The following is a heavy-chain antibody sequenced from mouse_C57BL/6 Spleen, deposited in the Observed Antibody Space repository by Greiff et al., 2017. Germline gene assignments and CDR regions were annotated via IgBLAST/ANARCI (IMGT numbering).Heavy chain of an antibody. CDR1: GFNIKDYY. CDR2: IDPEDGDT. V-gene: IGHV14-1*01. J-gene: IGHJ3*01. CDR3: TFYYGNYDWFAY. Sequence: VQLQQSGAELVRPGASVKLSCTASGFNIKDYYMHWVKQRPEQGLEWIGRIDPEDGDTEYAPKFQGKATMTADTSSNTAYLQLSSLTSEDTAVYYWTFYYGNYDWFAYWGQGTLVTVSA. D-gene: IGHD2-1*01.